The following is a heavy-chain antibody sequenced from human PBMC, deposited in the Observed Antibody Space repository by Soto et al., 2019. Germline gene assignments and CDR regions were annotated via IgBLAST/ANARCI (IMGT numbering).Heavy chain of an antibody. CDR2: IYPGDSDT. J-gene: IGHJ6*02. D-gene: IGHD6-13*01. Sequence: EVQLVQSGAEVKKPGESLKISCKGSGYSFTSYWIGWVRQMPGKGLEWMGIIYPGDSDTRYSPSFQGQVTISADKSISTAYLQWSSLKASDTAMYYCARHFAAHDYYYGMDVWGQGTTVTVSS. CDR1: GYSFTSYW. CDR3: ARHFAAHDYYYGMDV. V-gene: IGHV5-51*01.